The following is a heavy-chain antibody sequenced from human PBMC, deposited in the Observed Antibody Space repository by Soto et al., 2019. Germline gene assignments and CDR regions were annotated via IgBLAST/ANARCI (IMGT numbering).Heavy chain of an antibody. J-gene: IGHJ6*02. CDR3: VRDGYPAWVYGVDV. CDR2: MNSDGRTT. V-gene: IGHV3-74*01. Sequence: VXLDLSCSSYGFXLSGYTLHWVRQAPGKGLVCVSLMNSDGRTTNYADSVKGRFTISRDNASNTLYLQMNTMRAEDTSVYYCVRDGYPAWVYGVDVWGQGTPGTVS. D-gene: IGHD1-1*01. CDR1: GFXLSGYT.